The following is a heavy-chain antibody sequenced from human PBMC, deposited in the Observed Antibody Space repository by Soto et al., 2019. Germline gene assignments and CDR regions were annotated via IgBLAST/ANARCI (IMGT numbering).Heavy chain of an antibody. Sequence: ASVKVSCEASGYNFMPYGVNWVRQAPGQGLEWMGWISPWKGNTNYAQSFQGRVTMTTDTSTSTAYMELRSLTSDDTAVYYCARDLDTSGCYYTDYWGQGPLVTVSS. V-gene: IGHV1-18*04. J-gene: IGHJ4*02. D-gene: IGHD5-18*01. CDR3: ARDLDTSGCYYTDY. CDR2: ISPWKGNT. CDR1: GYNFMPYG.